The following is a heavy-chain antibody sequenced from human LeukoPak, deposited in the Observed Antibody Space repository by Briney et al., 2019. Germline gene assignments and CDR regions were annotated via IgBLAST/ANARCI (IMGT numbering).Heavy chain of an antibody. D-gene: IGHD6-19*01. CDR3: ARVAYGYSSGWYGGGEFDY. CDR1: GFTFSSYS. J-gene: IGHJ4*02. CDR2: ISSSSSYI. V-gene: IGHV3-21*01. Sequence: PGGSLRLSCAASGFTFSSYSMNWVRQAPGKGLEWVSSISSSSSYIYYADSVKGRFTISRDNAKNSLYLQMNSLRAEDTAVYYCARVAYGYSSGWYGGGEFDYWGQGTLVTVSS.